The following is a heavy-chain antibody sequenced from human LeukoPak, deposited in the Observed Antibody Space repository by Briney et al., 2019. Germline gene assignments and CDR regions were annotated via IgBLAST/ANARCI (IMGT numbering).Heavy chain of an antibody. Sequence: PSQTLSLTCAVSGGSISSGGYSWSWIRQPPGKGLEWIGYIYHSGSTYYNPSLKSRVTISVDRSKNQFSLKLSSVTAADTAAYYCARGWGYDSSGYYQGGFDYWGQGTLVTVSS. CDR3: ARGWGYDSSGYYQGGFDY. J-gene: IGHJ4*02. V-gene: IGHV4-30-2*01. CDR2: IYHSGST. D-gene: IGHD3-22*01. CDR1: GGSISSGGYS.